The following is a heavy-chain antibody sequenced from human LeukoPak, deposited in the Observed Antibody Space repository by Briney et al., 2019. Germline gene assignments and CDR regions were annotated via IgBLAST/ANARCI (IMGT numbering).Heavy chain of an antibody. CDR1: GGSISSYY. V-gene: IGHV4-59*01. CDR3: ARYSGSYPHDAFEI. D-gene: IGHD1-26*01. Sequence: SETLSLTCTVSGGSISSYYWSWIRQPPGKGLEWIGYIYYSGSTSYNPSLKSRVTISVDTSKNQSSLKLRSVTAADTAVYYCARYSGSYPHDAFEIWGQGTMVTVSS. CDR2: IYYSGST. J-gene: IGHJ3*02.